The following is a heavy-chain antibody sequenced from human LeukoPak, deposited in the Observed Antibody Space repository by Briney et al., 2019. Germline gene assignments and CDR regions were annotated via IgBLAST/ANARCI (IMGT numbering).Heavy chain of an antibody. CDR2: IKQDGSEK. CDR1: GVTFSSXW. J-gene: IGHJ6*02. CDR3: ARDYGSLFEHYGMDV. D-gene: IGHD5-24*01. Sequence: GGSLRLFCAAPGVTFSSXWRSWGRQRPGKGVGWGXXIKQDGSEKYYLVLVKCPFTISRDNAKHSLYLQMNSLRAEDTAVYYCARDYGSLFEHYGMDVWGQGTTVTVSS. V-gene: IGHV3-7*03.